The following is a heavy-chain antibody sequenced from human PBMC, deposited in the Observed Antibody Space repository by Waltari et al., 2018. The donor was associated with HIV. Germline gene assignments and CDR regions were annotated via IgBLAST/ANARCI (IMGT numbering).Heavy chain of an antibody. CDR3: ASSSDGFFDY. J-gene: IGHJ4*02. CDR2: IYHSGST. CDR1: GYSISSGYY. Sequence: QVQLPESGPGLVKPSETLSLTCAVSGYSISSGYYWGWIRQPPGKGLEWIGSIYHSGSTYYNPSLKSRVTISVDTSKNQFSLKLSSVTAADTAVYYCASSSDGFFDYWGQGTLVTVSS. V-gene: IGHV4-38-2*01. D-gene: IGHD5-12*01.